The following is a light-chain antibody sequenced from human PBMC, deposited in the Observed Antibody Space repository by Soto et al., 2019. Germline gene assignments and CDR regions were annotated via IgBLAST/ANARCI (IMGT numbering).Light chain of an antibody. V-gene: IGKV3-20*01. J-gene: IGKJ3*01. CDR3: QHYDNTPPSVT. CDR1: QSISRT. Sequence: EIVLTQSPDTLSVSPGERATLSCRASQSISRTLAWYQQKSGQPPRLLIYDASTRATGFPDRFSGSGSGTDFILTISRLEPEDFAVYYCQHYDNTPPSVTFGPGTKVDIK. CDR2: DAS.